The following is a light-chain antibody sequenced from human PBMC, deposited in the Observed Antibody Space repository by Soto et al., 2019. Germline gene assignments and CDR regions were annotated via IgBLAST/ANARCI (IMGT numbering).Light chain of an antibody. Sequence: MVMTQSPDSLAGSLGESATINCKSCLSVLDSFNNKAYLTWYQQKPGQPPKLLIYCASTREFAVPARFTRSGPGTDFTLTISRLQHEDVAVYSGQHSYSTPRTFGPGTKVDIK. CDR1: LSVLDSFNNKAY. CDR3: QHSYSTPRT. V-gene: IGKV4-1*01. J-gene: IGKJ3*01. CDR2: CAS.